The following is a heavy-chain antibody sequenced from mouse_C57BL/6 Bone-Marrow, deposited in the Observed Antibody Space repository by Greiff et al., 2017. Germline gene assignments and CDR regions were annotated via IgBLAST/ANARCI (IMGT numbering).Heavy chain of an antibody. Sequence: LQESGPELVKPGASVKISCKASGYAFSSSWMNWVKQRPGKGLEWIGRIYPGDGDTNYNGKFKGKATLTADKSSSTAYMQLSSLTSVDSAVYFCARCSFAYWGQGTLVTVSA. CDR3: ARCSFAY. CDR2: IYPGDGDT. V-gene: IGHV1-82*01. CDR1: GYAFSSSW. J-gene: IGHJ3*01.